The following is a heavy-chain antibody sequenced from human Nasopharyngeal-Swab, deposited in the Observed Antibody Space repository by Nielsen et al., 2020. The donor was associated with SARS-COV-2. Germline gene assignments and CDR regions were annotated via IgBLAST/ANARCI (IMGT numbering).Heavy chain of an antibody. CDR3: ARQTDVPGDAFDI. CDR1: GYSFTSYW. V-gene: IGHV5-10-1*01. D-gene: IGHD2-2*01. J-gene: IGHJ3*02. Sequence: GESLKISCKGSGYSFTSYWISWVRQMPGKGPEWIGRIDPSDSYTNYSPSFQGHVTISADKSISTAYLQWSSLKASDTAMYYCARQTDVPGDAFDIWGQGTMVTVSS. CDR2: IDPSDSYT.